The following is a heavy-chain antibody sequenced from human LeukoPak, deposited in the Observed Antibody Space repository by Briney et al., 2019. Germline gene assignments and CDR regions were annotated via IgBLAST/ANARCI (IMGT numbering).Heavy chain of an antibody. Sequence: PGGSLRLSCAASGFTFTSYGLSWVRQAPGQRLEWMGWINAGNGNTQYSQKFQGRVTITRDTSASTAYMELSSLRSEDTAVYYCARNNPGSILFDPWGQGTLVTVSS. J-gene: IGHJ5*02. V-gene: IGHV1-3*01. CDR2: INAGNGNT. CDR1: GFTFTSYG. D-gene: IGHD1-14*01. CDR3: ARNNPGSILFDP.